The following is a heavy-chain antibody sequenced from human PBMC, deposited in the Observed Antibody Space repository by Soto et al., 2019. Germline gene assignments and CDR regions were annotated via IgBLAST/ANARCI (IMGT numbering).Heavy chain of an antibody. CDR1: GFTVSSNY. D-gene: IGHD3-10*01. J-gene: IGHJ6*01. Sequence: EVQLVESGGGLVQPGGSLRLSCAASGFTVSSNYMSWVRQAPGKGLEWVSVIYSGGSTYYADSVKGRFTISRDNSKNTLYIQMSSLRAEDTAVYYSARDDQGSGSYYGNHYYYYGMDVWGQGDTVTVFS. V-gene: IGHV3-66*01. CDR3: ARDDQGSGSYYGNHYYYYGMDV. CDR2: IYSGGST.